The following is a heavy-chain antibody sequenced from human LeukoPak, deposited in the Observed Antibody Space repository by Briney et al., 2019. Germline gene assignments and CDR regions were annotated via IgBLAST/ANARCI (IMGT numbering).Heavy chain of an antibody. Sequence: GGSLRLSCAASGFTFSSYEMNWVRQAPGKGLEWVSYISSSGSTIYYADSVKGRFTISRDNAKNSLYLQMNSLKTEDTAVYYCTRARIQLWNEYYYYMDVWGKGTTVTISS. CDR1: GFTFSSYE. CDR2: ISSSGSTI. J-gene: IGHJ6*03. D-gene: IGHD5-18*01. V-gene: IGHV3-48*03. CDR3: TRARIQLWNEYYYYMDV.